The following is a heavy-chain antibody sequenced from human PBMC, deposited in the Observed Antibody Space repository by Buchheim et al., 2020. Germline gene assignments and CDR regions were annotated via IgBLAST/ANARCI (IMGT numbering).Heavy chain of an antibody. D-gene: IGHD3-22*01. Sequence: QVHMVESGGGLVKPGGSLRLSCAASGFIFSDYYMSWIRQAPGKGLEWVSYISSSGRSIYYADSVKGRFTSSRDNAKNSVDLQMNSLRAEDTAVYYCARTLHDYYDSSGYFDYWGQGSL. CDR2: ISSSGRSI. J-gene: IGHJ4*02. V-gene: IGHV3-11*01. CDR3: ARTLHDYYDSSGYFDY. CDR1: GFIFSDYY.